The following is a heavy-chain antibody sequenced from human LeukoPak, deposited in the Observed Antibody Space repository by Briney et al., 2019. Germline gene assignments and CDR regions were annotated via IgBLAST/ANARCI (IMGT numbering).Heavy chain of an antibody. D-gene: IGHD5-12*01. J-gene: IGHJ6*02. CDR2: MNPNSGNT. CDR1: GYTFTSYD. Sequence: ASVKVSCKASGYTFTSYDINWVRQATGQGLEWMGWMNPNSGNTGYAQKFQGRVTMTRNASISTAYMELSSLRSEDTAVYYCARGKRSIVATIFYYYYGMDVWGQGTTVTVSS. CDR3: ARGKRSIVATIFYYYYGMDV. V-gene: IGHV1-8*01.